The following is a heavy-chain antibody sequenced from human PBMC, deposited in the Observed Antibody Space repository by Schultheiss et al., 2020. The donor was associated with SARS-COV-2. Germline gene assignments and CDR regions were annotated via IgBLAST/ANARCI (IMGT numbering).Heavy chain of an antibody. J-gene: IGHJ4*02. Sequence: GGSLRLSCAASGFTFSTYWMSWVRQAPGKGLEWVANIRQDGSEKYYVDSMEGRFTISRDNSKNTLYLQMNSLRAEDTAVYYCARYQAVAGYFDYWGQGTLVTVSS. CDR1: GFTFSTYW. V-gene: IGHV3-7*01. CDR2: IRQDGSEK. D-gene: IGHD6-19*01. CDR3: ARYQAVAGYFDY.